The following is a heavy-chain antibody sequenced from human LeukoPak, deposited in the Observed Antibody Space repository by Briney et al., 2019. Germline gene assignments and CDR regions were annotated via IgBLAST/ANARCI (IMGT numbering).Heavy chain of an antibody. D-gene: IGHD6-19*01. V-gene: IGHV3-21*01. CDR3: ARDSSGWYHGMDV. Sequence: GGSLRLSCAASGFTFSSYSMNWVRQAPGKGLEWVSAISSSSSYIHYADSVKGRFTISRDNAKNSLYLQMNSLRADDTTVYYCARDSSGWYHGMDVWGQGTTVTVSS. J-gene: IGHJ6*02. CDR2: ISSSSSYI. CDR1: GFTFSSYS.